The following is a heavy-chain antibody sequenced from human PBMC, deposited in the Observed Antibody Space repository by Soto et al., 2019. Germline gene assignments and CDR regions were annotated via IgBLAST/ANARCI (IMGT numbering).Heavy chain of an antibody. D-gene: IGHD6-19*01. CDR2: IFYSGST. J-gene: IGHJ4*02. CDR1: GGSISSYY. V-gene: IGHV4-59*08. Sequence: ETLSLTCTVSGGSISSYYWSWIRQPPGKGLEWIGYIFYSGSTNYNPSLKSRVTISVDTSKNQFSLKLSSVTAADTAVYYCARRYSSGFDYWGQGTLVTV. CDR3: ARRYSSGFDY.